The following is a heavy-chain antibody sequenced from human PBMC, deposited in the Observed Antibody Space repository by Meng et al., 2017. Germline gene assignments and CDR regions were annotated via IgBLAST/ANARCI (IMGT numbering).Heavy chain of an antibody. CDR3: ARASRHSSSWYGYDY. CDR2: INPNSGGT. CDR1: GYTFTGYY. D-gene: IGHD6-13*01. Sequence: ASVKVSCKASGYTFTGYYMHWVRQAPGQGLEWMGRINPNSGGTNYAQKFQGRVTMTRDTSISTAYMELSRLRPDDTAVYYCARASRHSSSWYGYDYWGQGTLVTVSS. J-gene: IGHJ4*02. V-gene: IGHV1-2*06.